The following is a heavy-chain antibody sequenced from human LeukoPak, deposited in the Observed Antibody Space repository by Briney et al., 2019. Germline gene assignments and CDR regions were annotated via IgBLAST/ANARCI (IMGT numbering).Heavy chain of an antibody. Sequence: GGSLRLSCVVSGFPFRAYGMNWVRQAPGKGLEWVSVIYSDGSTYYADSVKGRFTISRDNSKNTLDLQMTGLRAEDTAVYYCARERGRGRDSPWFDYWGQGTLVTVSS. CDR2: IYSDGST. J-gene: IGHJ4*02. D-gene: IGHD1-26*01. V-gene: IGHV3-53*01. CDR3: ARERGRGRDSPWFDY. CDR1: GFPFRAYG.